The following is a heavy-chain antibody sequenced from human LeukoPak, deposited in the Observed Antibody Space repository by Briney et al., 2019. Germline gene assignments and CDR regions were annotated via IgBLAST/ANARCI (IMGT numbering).Heavy chain of an antibody. CDR2: IIPIFGTA. V-gene: IGHV1-69*01. CDR3: ARALDYGERASAFDI. J-gene: IGHJ3*02. Sequence: ASVKVSCKASGGTFSSYAISWVRQAPGQGLEWMGGIIPIFGTANYAQKFQGRVTITADESTSTAYMELSSLRSEGTAVYYCARALDYGERASAFDIWGQGTMVTVSS. D-gene: IGHD4-17*01. CDR1: GGTFSSYA.